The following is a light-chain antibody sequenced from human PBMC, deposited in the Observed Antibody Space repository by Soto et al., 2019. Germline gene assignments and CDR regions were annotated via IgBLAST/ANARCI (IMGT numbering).Light chain of an antibody. J-gene: IGLJ1*01. CDR1: SSDVGGYSY. CDR3: SSYTTSNTYV. CDR2: EVS. V-gene: IGLV2-14*01. Sequence: QSALTQPASVSGYPGQSITISCTGRSSDVGGYSYVSWYQQHPGKAPKFMIYEVSRRPSGVSNRFSGSKSGNTASLTVSGLQAEDEADYYCSSYTTSNTYVFGTGTKVTVL.